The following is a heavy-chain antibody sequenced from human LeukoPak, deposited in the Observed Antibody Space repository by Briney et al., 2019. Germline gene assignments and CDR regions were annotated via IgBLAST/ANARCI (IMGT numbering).Heavy chain of an antibody. CDR3: ARTAMVMGYYYYYMDV. D-gene: IGHD5-18*01. J-gene: IGHJ6*03. Sequence: SETLSLTCTVSGGSISSGDYYWSWIRQPPGKGLEWIGYIYYSGSTYYNPSLKSRVTISVDTSKNQFSLKLSSVTAADTAVYYCARTAMVMGYYYYYMDVWGKGTTVTVSS. CDR2: IYYSGST. V-gene: IGHV4-30-4*08. CDR1: GGSISSGDYY.